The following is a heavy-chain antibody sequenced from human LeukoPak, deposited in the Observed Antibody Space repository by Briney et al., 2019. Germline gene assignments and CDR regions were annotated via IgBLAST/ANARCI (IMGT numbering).Heavy chain of an antibody. Sequence: KPSETLSLTCTVSGYSISSGYYWGWIRQPPGKGLEWIGSIYHSGSTYYNPSLKSRVTISVDTSKNQFSLKLSSVTAADTAVYYCARLVGAPVLNYFDYWGQGTLVTVSS. CDR2: IYHSGST. CDR3: ARLVGAPVLNYFDY. CDR1: GYSISSGYY. V-gene: IGHV4-38-2*02. J-gene: IGHJ4*02. D-gene: IGHD1-26*01.